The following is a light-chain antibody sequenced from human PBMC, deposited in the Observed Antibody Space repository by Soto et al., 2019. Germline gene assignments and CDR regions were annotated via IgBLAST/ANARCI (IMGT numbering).Light chain of an antibody. Sequence: QSVLTQPPSASGSPGQSVSISCTGTSGDVGRYNYVAWYQQHPGKAPKLMIYEVTKRPSGVPARFSGSKFGNTASLTVSGLQAADEADYFCKSYAGSNTRVFGTGTKVTVL. V-gene: IGLV2-8*01. CDR3: KSYAGSNTRV. J-gene: IGLJ1*01. CDR1: SGDVGRYNY. CDR2: EVT.